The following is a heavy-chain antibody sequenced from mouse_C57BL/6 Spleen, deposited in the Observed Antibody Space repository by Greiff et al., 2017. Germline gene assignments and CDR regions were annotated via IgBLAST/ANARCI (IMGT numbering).Heavy chain of an antibody. CDR3: AREYDGYRLDY. D-gene: IGHD2-3*01. CDR1: GYTFTSYW. J-gene: IGHJ4*01. V-gene: IGHV1-55*01. CDR2: IYPGSGST. Sequence: QVHVKQPGAELVKPGASVKMSCKASGYTFTSYWITWVKQRPGQGLEWIGDIYPGSGSTNYNEKFKSKATLTVDTSSSTAYMQLSSLTSEDSAVYYCAREYDGYRLDYWGQGTSVTVSS.